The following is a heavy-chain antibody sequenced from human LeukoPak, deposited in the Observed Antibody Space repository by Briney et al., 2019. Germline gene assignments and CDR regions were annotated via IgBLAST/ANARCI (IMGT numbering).Heavy chain of an antibody. CDR3: ARNMGPNTRAAAGPDY. V-gene: IGHV3-23*01. CDR1: GFTFSNYA. D-gene: IGHD6-13*01. Sequence: GGSLRLSCAASGFTFSNYAMSWVRQAPGKGLEWVPAISGSGGNTYYADSVKGRFTISRDNSKNTLYLQMNSLRTEDAAVYYCARNMGPNTRAAAGPDYWGLGTLVTVSS. CDR2: ISGSGGNT. J-gene: IGHJ4*02.